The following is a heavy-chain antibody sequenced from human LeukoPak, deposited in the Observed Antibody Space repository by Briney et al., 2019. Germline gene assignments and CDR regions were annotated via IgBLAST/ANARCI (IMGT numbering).Heavy chain of an antibody. J-gene: IGHJ4*02. D-gene: IGHD5-18*01. V-gene: IGHV3-48*03. CDR2: ISSSGSTI. CDR1: GFTFSSYE. Sequence: GGSLRLSCAASGFTFSSYEMNWVRQAPGKGLEWVSYISSSGSTIYYADSVKGRFTISRDNAKNSLYLQMNSLRAEDTAVYYCARDMGYSYGGGFDYWGQGTLVTVSS. CDR3: ARDMGYSYGGGFDY.